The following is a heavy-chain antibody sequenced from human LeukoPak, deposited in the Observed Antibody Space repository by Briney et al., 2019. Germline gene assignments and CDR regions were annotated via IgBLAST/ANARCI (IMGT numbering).Heavy chain of an antibody. CDR3: AKGSYYDSTNLLLPTYYFED. V-gene: IGHV3-23*01. D-gene: IGHD3-22*01. CDR2: IRPGADKT. Sequence: GGSLRLSCAASGFPFSSYAMTWVRLSPGKGLEWVSSIRPGADKTYCADSVRGRFTLSRDNSRNILFLQMNSLRAEDTALYYCAKGSYYDSTNLLLPTYYFEDWGQGTLVTVSS. J-gene: IGHJ4*02. CDR1: GFPFSSYA.